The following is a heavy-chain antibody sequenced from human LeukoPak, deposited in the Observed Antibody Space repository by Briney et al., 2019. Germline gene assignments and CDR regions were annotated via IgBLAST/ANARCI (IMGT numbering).Heavy chain of an antibody. CDR3: ARGIPYGDYLDY. CDR2: IKHSGST. CDR1: GGSFSGYY. D-gene: IGHD4-17*01. J-gene: IGHJ4*02. V-gene: IGHV4-34*01. Sequence: SETLSLTCAVYGGSFSGYYWSWIRQPPGKGLEWIGEIKHSGSTNYNPSLKSRVTISVDTSKNQFSLKLSSVTAADTAVYYCARGIPYGDYLDYWGQGTLVTVSS.